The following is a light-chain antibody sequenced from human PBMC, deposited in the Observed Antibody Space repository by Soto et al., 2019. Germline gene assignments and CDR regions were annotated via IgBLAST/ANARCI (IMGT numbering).Light chain of an antibody. J-gene: IGKJ5*01. CDR3: QQYNNLIT. Sequence: EIVMTQSPATLSVSPGERATLSCRASQSVSSNLAWYQRKPGQAPRLLIYGASTRATGIPARFSGSGSGTEFTLTISSLQSGDFAVYYCQQYNNLITFGQGTRLEIK. CDR2: GAS. CDR1: QSVSSN. V-gene: IGKV3-15*01.